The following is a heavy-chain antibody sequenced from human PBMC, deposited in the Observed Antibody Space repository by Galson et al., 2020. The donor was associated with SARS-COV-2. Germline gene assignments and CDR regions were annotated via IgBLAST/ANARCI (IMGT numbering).Heavy chain of an antibody. Sequence: GGSLRLSCAASGFTFSSYAMSRVRQAPGKGLEWVSAISGSGGSTYYADPVKGRFTISRDNSKNTLYLQMNSLRAEDTAVYYCAKHPTYSDYGDYLDYWGQGTLVTVSS. V-gene: IGHV3-23*01. D-gene: IGHD4-17*01. J-gene: IGHJ4*02. CDR3: AKHPTYSDYGDYLDY. CDR2: ISGSGGST. CDR1: GFTFSSYA.